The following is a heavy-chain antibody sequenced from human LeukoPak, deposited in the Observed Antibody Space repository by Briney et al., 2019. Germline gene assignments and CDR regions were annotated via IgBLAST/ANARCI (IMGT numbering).Heavy chain of an antibody. Sequence: HSGGSLRLSCGASGLTFSTYSMNWVRQAPGKGLEWVSYISSDSGTIYYADSVKGRFTISRDNAKNSLYLQMNSLRAEDTAVYYCAREGYSYGLARFDYWGQGTLVTVSS. J-gene: IGHJ4*02. V-gene: IGHV3-48*01. CDR2: ISSDSGTI. CDR1: GLTFSTYS. CDR3: AREGYSYGLARFDY. D-gene: IGHD5-18*01.